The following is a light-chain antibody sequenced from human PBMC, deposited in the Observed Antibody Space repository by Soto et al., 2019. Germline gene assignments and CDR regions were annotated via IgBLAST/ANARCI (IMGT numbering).Light chain of an antibody. CDR1: QSISSW. Sequence: DIQMTQSPSTLSASVGDRVTSTCRASQSISSWLAWYQQKPGKAPKLLIYDASSLESGVPSRFSGSGSGTEFTLTISSLQPDDFATYYCQQYNSYSAYPFGQGTKLEIK. J-gene: IGKJ2*01. V-gene: IGKV1-5*01. CDR2: DAS. CDR3: QQYNSYSAYP.